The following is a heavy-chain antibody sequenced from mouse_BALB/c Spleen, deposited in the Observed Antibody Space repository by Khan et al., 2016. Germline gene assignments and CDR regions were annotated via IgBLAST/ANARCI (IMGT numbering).Heavy chain of an antibody. V-gene: IGHV1-7*01. CDR1: GYTFTSYW. J-gene: IGHJ2*01. Sequence: QVQLKESGAELAKPGASVKMSCKASGYTFTSYWMHWVKQRPGQGLEWIGYINPSTGYTEYNQKFKDKATLTADKSSSTAYMQLSSLTSEDSAVYYCARSNDYFDYCGQGTTLTVSS. CDR3: ARSNDYFDY. CDR2: INPSTGYT. D-gene: IGHD4-1*01.